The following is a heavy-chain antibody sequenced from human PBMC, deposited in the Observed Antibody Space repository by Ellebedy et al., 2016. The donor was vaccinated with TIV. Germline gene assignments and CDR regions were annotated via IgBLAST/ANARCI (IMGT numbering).Heavy chain of an antibody. J-gene: IGHJ6*02. Sequence: GESLKISCAASGFTFDDYTMHWVRQAPGKGLEWVSLISWDCGSTYYADSVKGRFTISRDNSKNSLYLQMNSLRAEDTAVYYCARVTTVTTWAYYYYGMDVWGQGTTVTVSS. V-gene: IGHV3-43*01. D-gene: IGHD4-11*01. CDR1: GFTFDDYT. CDR3: ARVTTVTTWAYYYYGMDV. CDR2: ISWDCGST.